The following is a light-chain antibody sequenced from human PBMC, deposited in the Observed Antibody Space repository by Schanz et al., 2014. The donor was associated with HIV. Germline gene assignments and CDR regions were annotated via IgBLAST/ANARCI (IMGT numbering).Light chain of an antibody. V-gene: IGKV1-9*01. Sequence: DIQLTQSPSSLSASVGDRVTITCRASQGIRSYLAWYQQKPGKAPKLLIYAASTLQSGVPSRFSGSGSGTDFTLTISSLQPDDLATYFCQQYNSYPWTFGQGTKVE. CDR1: QGIRSY. CDR2: AAS. CDR3: QQYNSYPWT. J-gene: IGKJ1*01.